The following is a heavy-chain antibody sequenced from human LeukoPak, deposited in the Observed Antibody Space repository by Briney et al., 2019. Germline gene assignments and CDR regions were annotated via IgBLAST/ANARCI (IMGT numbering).Heavy chain of an antibody. V-gene: IGHV3-11*04. CDR1: GFSFSDYY. CDR3: ARSKSWYSTDAFDI. CDR2: ISTTSSGSTI. J-gene: IGHJ3*02. D-gene: IGHD2-15*01. Sequence: GGSLRLSCGASGFSFSDYYMTWICRAPGKGLEWVSIISTTSSGSTIYYADSVKGRFTISGDNAKNSLYLQMNSLRAEDTAVYHCARSKSWYSTDAFDIWGQGTMVTVSS.